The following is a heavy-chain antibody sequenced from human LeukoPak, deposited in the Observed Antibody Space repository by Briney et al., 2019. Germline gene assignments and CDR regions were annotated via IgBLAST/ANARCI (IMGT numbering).Heavy chain of an antibody. CDR2: IGGSGDST. J-gene: IGHJ4*02. D-gene: IGHD1-26*01. Sequence: PGGSLRLSCAASGFTFYAYAMTWVRQAPGKGLEWVSGIGGSGDSTIYADSVRGRFTISRDNAKNSLYLQMNSLRVEDTAVYYCAREGRDRRWELIDYWGQGTLVTVSS. CDR1: GFTFYAYA. V-gene: IGHV3-23*01. CDR3: AREGRDRRWELIDY.